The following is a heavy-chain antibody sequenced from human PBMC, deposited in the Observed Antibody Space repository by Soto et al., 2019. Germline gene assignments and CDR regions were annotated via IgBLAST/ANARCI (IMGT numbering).Heavy chain of an antibody. V-gene: IGHV3-30*03. J-gene: IGHJ4*02. CDR1: GFTFSSYG. Sequence: QVQLVESGGGVVQPGRSLRLSCAASGFTFSSYGMHWVRQAPGKGLEWVAVISYDGSNKYYADSVKGRFTISRDNSKNPLYLQMNSLRAEDTAVYYCASRPAWGQGTLVTVSS. CDR3: ASRPA. CDR2: ISYDGSNK.